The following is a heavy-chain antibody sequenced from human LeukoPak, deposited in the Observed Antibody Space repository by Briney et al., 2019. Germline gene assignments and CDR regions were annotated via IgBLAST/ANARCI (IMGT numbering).Heavy chain of an antibody. V-gene: IGHV3-23*01. D-gene: IGHD2-2*01. CDR1: GFTFRHFA. CDR2: ISVSDGST. J-gene: IGHJ4*02. CDR3: ARAMPSSTYYFDS. Sequence: GGSLRLSCAASGFTFRHFAMNWVRQAPGKGLEWVSVISVSDGSTYYADSVRGRFTISRDNSKNTLFLQLNGLRAGDTPIYYCARAMPSSTYYFDSWGQGTLVTVSS.